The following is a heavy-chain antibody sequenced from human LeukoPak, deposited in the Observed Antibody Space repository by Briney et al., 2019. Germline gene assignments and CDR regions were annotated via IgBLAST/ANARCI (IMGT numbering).Heavy chain of an antibody. CDR2: VYGDDSDT. CDR3: ARRGIRDGYNYADY. J-gene: IGHJ4*02. V-gene: IGHV5-51*01. Sequence: KVSCKASGYTFTTHWIGWVRQMPGKGLEWMGIVYGDDSDTRYSPSFQGQVTISADKSTTTAYLQWSSLKASDTAIYYCARRGIRDGYNYADYWGQGTLVTVSS. CDR1: GYTFTTHW. D-gene: IGHD5-24*01.